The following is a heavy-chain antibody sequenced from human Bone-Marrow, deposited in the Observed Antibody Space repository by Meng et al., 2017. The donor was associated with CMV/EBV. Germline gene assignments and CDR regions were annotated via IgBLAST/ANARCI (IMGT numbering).Heavy chain of an antibody. Sequence: ASVKVSCKASAYTFIDRHIHWVRQATGQGLEWMGWMNPNSGNTGYAQKFQGRVTMTRNTSISTAYMELSSLRSEDTAVYYCAREPLNYGMDVWGQGTTVTVSS. CDR2: MNPNSGNT. J-gene: IGHJ6*02. CDR1: AYTFIDRH. V-gene: IGHV1-8*02. CDR3: AREPLNYGMDV.